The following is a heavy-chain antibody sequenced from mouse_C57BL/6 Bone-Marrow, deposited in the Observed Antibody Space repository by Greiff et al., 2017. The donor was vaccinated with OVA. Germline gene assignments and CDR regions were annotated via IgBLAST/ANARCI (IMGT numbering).Heavy chain of an antibody. Sequence: VQLQQSGPELVKPGASVKIPCKASGYTFTDYNMDWVKQSHGKSLEWIGDINPNNGGTIYNQKFKGKATLTVDKSSSTACMELRSLTSEDTAVYYCARSDYYGSPWFAYWGQGTLVTVSA. CDR3: ARSDYYGSPWFAY. CDR2: INPNNGGT. D-gene: IGHD1-1*01. CDR1: GYTFTDYN. J-gene: IGHJ3*01. V-gene: IGHV1-18*01.